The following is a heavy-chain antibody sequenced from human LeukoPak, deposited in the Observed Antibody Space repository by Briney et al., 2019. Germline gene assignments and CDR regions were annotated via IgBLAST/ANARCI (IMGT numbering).Heavy chain of an antibody. CDR3: ARDKSGYDVFDY. CDR1: GYTFTSYG. Sequence: ASVKVSCKPSGYTFTSYGISWVRQAPGQGLEWMGWISAYNGNTNYAQKLQGRVTMTTDTSTSTAYMELRSLRSDDTAVYYCARDKSGYDVFDYWGQGTLVTVSS. J-gene: IGHJ4*02. D-gene: IGHD5-12*01. CDR2: ISAYNGNT. V-gene: IGHV1-18*01.